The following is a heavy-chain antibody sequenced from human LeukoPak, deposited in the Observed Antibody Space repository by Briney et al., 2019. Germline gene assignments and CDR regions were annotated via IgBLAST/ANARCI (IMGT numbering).Heavy chain of an antibody. CDR2: VNHSGSN. Sequence: SETLSLTCAVYGASFSGNYWSWIREPPGKGLEGIGEVNHSGSNNYNASLKRRVTISVDTSKNQFSLKRKCVTAADTAVYYCARGGGTYGGHGIVAYWGQGTLVTVSS. CDR3: ARGGGTYGGHGIVAY. CDR1: GASFSGNY. J-gene: IGHJ4*02. D-gene: IGHD4-23*01. V-gene: IGHV4-34*01.